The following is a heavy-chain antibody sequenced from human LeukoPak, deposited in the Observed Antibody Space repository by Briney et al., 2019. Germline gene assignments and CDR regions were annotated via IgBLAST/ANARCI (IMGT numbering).Heavy chain of an antibody. CDR2: ISSSSSYI. V-gene: IGHV3-21*01. J-gene: IGHJ4*02. CDR1: GFTFSSYS. Sequence: PEGSLRLSCAASGFTFSSYSMSWVRQAPGKGLEWVSSISSSSSYIYYADSVKGRFTISRDNAKNSLYLQMNSLRAEDTAVYYCARGQYDFWSGYSTGDYWGQGTLVTVSS. CDR3: ARGQYDFWSGYSTGDY. D-gene: IGHD3-3*01.